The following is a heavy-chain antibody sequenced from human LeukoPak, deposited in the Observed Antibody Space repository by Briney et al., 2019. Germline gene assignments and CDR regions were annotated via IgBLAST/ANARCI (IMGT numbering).Heavy chain of an antibody. D-gene: IGHD1-26*01. CDR1: GFTFSSYS. V-gene: IGHV3-48*04. CDR3: ARDETRSAFDI. Sequence: GGSLRLSCAASGFTFSSYSMNWVRQAPGKGLEWVSYISSSSSTIYYADSVKGRFTISRDNAKNSLYLQMNSLRAEDTAVYYCARDETRSAFDIWGQGTMVTVSS. J-gene: IGHJ3*02. CDR2: ISSSSSTI.